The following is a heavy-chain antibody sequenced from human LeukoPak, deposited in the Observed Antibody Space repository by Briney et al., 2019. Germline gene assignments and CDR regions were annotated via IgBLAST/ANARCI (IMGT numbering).Heavy chain of an antibody. J-gene: IGHJ4*02. CDR1: GYSFSSYW. CDR2: IYPGDSEI. Sequence: GESLKISCKASGYSFSSYWIGWVRQMPGKGLEWIGTIYPGDSEIRYSPSFQGQVTISADKSIRTAFLKWSSLKASDSAMYYCARWGYCGTNDCRDVDFWGQGTLVTVSS. D-gene: IGHD2-2*01. V-gene: IGHV5-51*01. CDR3: ARWGYCGTNDCRDVDF.